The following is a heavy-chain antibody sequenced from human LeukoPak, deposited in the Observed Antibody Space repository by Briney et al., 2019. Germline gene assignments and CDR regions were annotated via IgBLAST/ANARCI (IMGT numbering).Heavy chain of an antibody. Sequence: GGSLRLSCAASGFTFSSYSMNWVRQAPGKGLEWVSSISSSSSYIYYADSVKGRFTISRDNAKNSLYLQMNSLRAEDTAVYYCARGEGVVAITIFGVVISREYFQHWGQGTLVTVSS. J-gene: IGHJ1*01. CDR3: ARGEGVVAITIFGVVISREYFQH. CDR1: GFTFSSYS. CDR2: ISSSSSYI. D-gene: IGHD3-3*01. V-gene: IGHV3-21*01.